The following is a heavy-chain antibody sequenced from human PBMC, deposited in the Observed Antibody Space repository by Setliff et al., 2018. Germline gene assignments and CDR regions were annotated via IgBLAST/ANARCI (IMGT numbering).Heavy chain of an antibody. CDR3: AREPDIVASA. CDR2: IYTSGST. Sequence: RASETLSLTCTVSGGSISSGSYYWSWIRQPAGKGLEWIGHIYTSGSTNYNPSLKSRVTISVDTSKNQFSLKLSSVTAADTAVYYCAREPDIVASAWGQGTLVTVSS. J-gene: IGHJ5*02. V-gene: IGHV4-61*09. D-gene: IGHD2-15*01. CDR1: GGSISSGSYY.